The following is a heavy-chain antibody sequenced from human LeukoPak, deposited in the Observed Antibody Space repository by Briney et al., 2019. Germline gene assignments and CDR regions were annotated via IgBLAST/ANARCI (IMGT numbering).Heavy chain of an antibody. J-gene: IGHJ3*02. D-gene: IGHD3-10*01. CDR3: ARAGYYYGSGSYYAFDI. Sequence: GASVKVSCKASGYTFTGYYMHWVRQAPGQGLEWMGWINPNSGGTNYAQKFQGWVTMTRDTSISTAYMELSRLRSDDTAVYYCARAGYYYGSGSYYAFDIWGQGTMVTVSS. CDR2: INPNSGGT. V-gene: IGHV1-2*04. CDR1: GYTFTGYY.